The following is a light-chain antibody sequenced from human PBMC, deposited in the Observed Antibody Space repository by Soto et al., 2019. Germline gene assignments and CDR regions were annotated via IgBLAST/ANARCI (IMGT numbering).Light chain of an antibody. J-gene: IGLJ2*01. CDR3: TSYAGSTVI. CDR2: EVT. V-gene: IGLV2-8*01. Sequence: QSVLTQPPSASGSPGQSVTISCTGTSSDVGGYDYVSWYQQHPGKAPKLMIYEVTKRPSGVPDRFSGSKSGNTASLTVSGLQADDEADYYCTSYAGSTVIFGGGTQLTVL. CDR1: SSDVGGYDY.